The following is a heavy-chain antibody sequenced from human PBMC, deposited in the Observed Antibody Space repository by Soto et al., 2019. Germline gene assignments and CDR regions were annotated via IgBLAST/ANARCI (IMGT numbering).Heavy chain of an antibody. J-gene: IGHJ6*02. Sequence: QLQLQESGPGLVKPSETLSLTCTVSGGSISSSGHYWGWIRQPPGKGLEYIGNIYYSGSTYYNPSLKSRVTISVDTSKNQFSLKLSSVTAADPAVYYCARIPTWGSDYYYGMDVWGQGTTVTVSS. CDR2: IYYSGST. CDR3: ARIPTWGSDYYYGMDV. CDR1: GGSISSSGHY. V-gene: IGHV4-39*01. D-gene: IGHD7-27*01.